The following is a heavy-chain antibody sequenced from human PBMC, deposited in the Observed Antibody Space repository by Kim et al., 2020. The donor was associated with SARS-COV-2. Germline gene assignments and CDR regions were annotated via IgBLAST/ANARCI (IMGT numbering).Heavy chain of an antibody. CDR2: IFHGGST. D-gene: IGHD3-10*01. Sequence: SETLSLTCRVSGFSISSGNYWGWIRQPPGKGLVWIGSIFHGGSTYKNPSLKSRVTFSVDTSKNHFSLKMVSVTAADTAAKYCATGDGAGSRGGFDLWGQG. V-gene: IGHV4-38-2*02. CDR1: GFSISSGNY. J-gene: IGHJ5*02. CDR3: ATGDGAGSRGGFDL.